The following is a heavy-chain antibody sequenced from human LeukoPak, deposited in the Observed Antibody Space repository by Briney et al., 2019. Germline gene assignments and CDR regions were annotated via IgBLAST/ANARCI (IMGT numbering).Heavy chain of an antibody. J-gene: IGHJ4*02. D-gene: IGHD1-1*01. CDR2: IVISSGNT. CDR3: PRDHNYAFDN. Sequence: PGGSLRPAWATAGFTFSDYRIKSVRQAGGRGLELVSSIVISSGNTTHAYTVKGRFTISGDNAKNSLYLQMNSLRVEDTAVYYCPRDHNYAFDNWGQGTLVTVSS. CDR1: GFTFSDYR. V-gene: IGHV3-48*04.